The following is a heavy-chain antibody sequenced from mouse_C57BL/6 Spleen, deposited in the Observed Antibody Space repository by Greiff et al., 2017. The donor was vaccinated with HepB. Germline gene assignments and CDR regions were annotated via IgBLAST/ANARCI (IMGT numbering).Heavy chain of an antibody. CDR2: IYPGDGDT. D-gene: IGHD1-1*01. V-gene: IGHV1-80*01. CDR1: GYAFSSYW. Sequence: QVQLQQSGAELVKPGASVKISCKASGYAFSSYWMNWVKQRPGKGLEWIGQIYPGDGDTNYNGKFKGKATLTADKSSSTAYMQLSSLTSEDSAVYFCARSDGSSYYFDYWGQGTTLTVSS. J-gene: IGHJ2*01. CDR3: ARSDGSSYYFDY.